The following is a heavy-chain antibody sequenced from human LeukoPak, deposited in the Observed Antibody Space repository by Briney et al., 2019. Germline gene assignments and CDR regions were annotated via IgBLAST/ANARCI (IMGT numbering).Heavy chain of an antibody. V-gene: IGHV4-59*07. CDR3: ARVGGTRYFDY. J-gene: IGHJ4*02. Sequence: PSDTLSLTCTLSVGSISSYYWSWLRQPPGEGLEWIGYIYYTGSTEYNPSLKSRVTISVDPSKHQFCLKLSSVTAADTAVYYCARVGGTRYFDYWGQGLLVTVSS. CDR1: VGSISSYY. D-gene: IGHD1-26*01. CDR2: IYYTGST.